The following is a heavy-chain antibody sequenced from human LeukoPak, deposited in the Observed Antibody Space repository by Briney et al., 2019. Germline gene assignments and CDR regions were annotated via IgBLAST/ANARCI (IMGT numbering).Heavy chain of an antibody. CDR1: GFAFSNYW. D-gene: IGHD3-22*01. CDR3: ARKGDHYDRSGYFHYFDY. Sequence: GSLRLSCAASGFAFSNYWMSWVRQAPGKGLEWVASIKEDGSERYYVDSMRGRFTISRDNAKNSLLLQMNSLRVEDAAVYYCARKGDHYDRSGYFHYFDYWGQGTLLTVSS. V-gene: IGHV3-7*01. J-gene: IGHJ4*02. CDR2: IKEDGSER.